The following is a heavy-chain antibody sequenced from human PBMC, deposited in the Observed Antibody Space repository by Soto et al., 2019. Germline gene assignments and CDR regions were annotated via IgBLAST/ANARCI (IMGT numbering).Heavy chain of an antibody. CDR2: IYHSGST. D-gene: IGHD3-16*02. CDR1: GGSISSGDYT. V-gene: IGHV4-30-2*01. Sequence: PSETLSLTCAVSGGSISSGDYTWSWIRQPPGKGLEWIGYIYHSGSTYYNPSLNSRVTMSVDRSKNQFSLNLSSVTAADTAVYYCARDYVWGSYRYLDYWGQGTLVTVSS. CDR3: ARDYVWGSYRYLDY. J-gene: IGHJ4*02.